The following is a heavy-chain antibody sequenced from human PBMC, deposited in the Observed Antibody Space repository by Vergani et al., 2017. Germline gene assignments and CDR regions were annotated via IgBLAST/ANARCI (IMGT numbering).Heavy chain of an antibody. V-gene: IGHV1-69*01. CDR2: IIPIFGTA. J-gene: IGHJ3*02. Sequence: QVQLVQSGAEVKKPGSSVKVSCKASGGTFSSYALSWVRQAPGQGLEWMGGIIPIFGTANYAQKFQGRVTITADESTSTAYMELSSLRSEDTAVYYCARDRAIVVVPAAINAFDIWGQGTMVTVSS. CDR1: GGTFSSYA. D-gene: IGHD2-2*01. CDR3: ARDRAIVVVPAAINAFDI.